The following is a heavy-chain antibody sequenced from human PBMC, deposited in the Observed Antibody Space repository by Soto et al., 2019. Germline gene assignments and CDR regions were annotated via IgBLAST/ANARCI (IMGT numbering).Heavy chain of an antibody. CDR2: INHSGST. Sequence: QVQLQQWGAGLLKPSETLSLTCAVYGGSFSGYYWSWIRQPPGKGLEWIGEINHSGSTNYNPSLKSRVTISVVTSKNQFSLKLSSVTAADTAVYYCARVGIVVVPAATGDDAFDIWGQGTMVTVSS. J-gene: IGHJ3*02. V-gene: IGHV4-34*01. CDR3: ARVGIVVVPAATGDDAFDI. CDR1: GGSFSGYY. D-gene: IGHD2-2*01.